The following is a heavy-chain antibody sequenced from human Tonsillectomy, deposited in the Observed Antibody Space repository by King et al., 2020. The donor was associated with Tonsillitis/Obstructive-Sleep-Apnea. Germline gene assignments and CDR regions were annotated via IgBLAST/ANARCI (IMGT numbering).Heavy chain of an antibody. CDR3: ARHYYGSGSPWDY. CDR1: GGSISSYY. V-gene: IGHV4-59*08. J-gene: IGHJ4*02. Sequence: QLQESGPGLVKPSETLSLTCTVSGGSISSYYWSWIRQPPGKGLEWIGYIYYSGSTNYNPSLKSRVTISVDTSKNQFSLKLSSVTAADTAVDYCARHYYGSGSPWDYWGQGTLVTVPS. D-gene: IGHD3-10*01. CDR2: IYYSGST.